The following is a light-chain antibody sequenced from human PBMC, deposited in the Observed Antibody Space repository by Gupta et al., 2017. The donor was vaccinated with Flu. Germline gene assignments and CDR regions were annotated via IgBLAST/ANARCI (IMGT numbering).Light chain of an antibody. Sequence: ELVMTQSPAILSVSPGQRATLSCRASQSVSSNLPWYQQKPGRAPRLLIYGASTRATGIPARFSGSGSGTEFTLTISSLQSEDFAVYYCQQYNNWWAFGQGTKVEIK. V-gene: IGKV3-15*01. CDR3: QQYNNWWA. CDR1: QSVSSN. CDR2: GAS. J-gene: IGKJ1*01.